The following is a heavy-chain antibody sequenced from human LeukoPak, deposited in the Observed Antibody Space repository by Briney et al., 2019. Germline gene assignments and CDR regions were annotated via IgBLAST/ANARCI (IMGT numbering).Heavy chain of an antibody. J-gene: IGHJ4*02. Sequence: PGGSLRLSCAASGFSFSSYAMSWVRQAPGKGLEWVSSISGSGDNTNYADSVKGRFTISRDNSQKMVSLQMNSLRAEDTAIYYCAKDGGNLVMVVAALHYWGQGCMVSVSS. CDR3: AKDGGNLVMVVAALHY. CDR1: GFSFSSYA. D-gene: IGHD2-15*01. CDR2: ISGSGDNT. V-gene: IGHV3-23*01.